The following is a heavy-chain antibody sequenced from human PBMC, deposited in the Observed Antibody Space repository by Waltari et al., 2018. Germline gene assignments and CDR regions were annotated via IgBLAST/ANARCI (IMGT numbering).Heavy chain of an antibody. J-gene: IGHJ4*02. Sequence: QLQLQESGPGLVKPSETLSLTCTASGGSISSSSYSWGWIRQPPGKGLGWIGSIYYSGSTYYNPSLKSRVTISVDTSKNQFSLKLSSVTAADTAVYYCARSQDFWSGYSDPPDYWGQGTLVTVSS. CDR1: GGSISSSSYS. CDR3: ARSQDFWSGYSDPPDY. CDR2: IYYSGST. D-gene: IGHD3-3*01. V-gene: IGHV4-39*01.